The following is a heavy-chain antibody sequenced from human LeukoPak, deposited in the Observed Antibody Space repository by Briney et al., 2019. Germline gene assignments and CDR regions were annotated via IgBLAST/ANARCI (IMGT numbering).Heavy chain of an antibody. CDR1: GFTFSSYA. CDR2: ISDSGGST. Sequence: GGSLRLSCAASGFTFSSYAMNWVRQAPGEGLEWVSIISDSGGSTYYADSVKGRFTISRDNSKNTLFLQMNSLRVEDTAVYYCAKDLNWGSLDYWGQGTLVTVSP. J-gene: IGHJ4*02. CDR3: AKDLNWGSLDY. D-gene: IGHD7-27*01. V-gene: IGHV3-23*01.